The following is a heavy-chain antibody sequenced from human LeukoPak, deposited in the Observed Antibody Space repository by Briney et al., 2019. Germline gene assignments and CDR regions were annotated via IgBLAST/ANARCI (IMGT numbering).Heavy chain of an antibody. D-gene: IGHD3-10*01. J-gene: IGHJ4*02. Sequence: GGSLRLSCAASGFTFSSYGMHWVRQAPGKGLEWVAFIRYDGSNKYYADSVKGRFTISRDNSKNTLYLQMNSLRAEDTTVYYCAKGLDYGSGSYLMTWGQGTLVTVSS. V-gene: IGHV3-30*02. CDR3: AKGLDYGSGSYLMT. CDR2: IRYDGSNK. CDR1: GFTFSSYG.